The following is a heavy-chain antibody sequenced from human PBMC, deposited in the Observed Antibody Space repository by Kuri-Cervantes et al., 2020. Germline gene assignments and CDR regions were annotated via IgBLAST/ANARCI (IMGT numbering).Heavy chain of an antibody. CDR1: GGSMSSYSYY. CDR3: ASRSMIVGRGYFQH. CDR2: VYYSGST. J-gene: IGHJ1*01. D-gene: IGHD3-22*01. Sequence: SETLSLTCTVSGGSMSSYSYYWGWIRQPPGKGPEWIGSVYYSGSTYYNPSLKSRVTISVDTSKNQFSLKLSSVTAADTAVYYCASRSMIVGRGYFQHWGQGTLVTVSS. V-gene: IGHV4-39*07.